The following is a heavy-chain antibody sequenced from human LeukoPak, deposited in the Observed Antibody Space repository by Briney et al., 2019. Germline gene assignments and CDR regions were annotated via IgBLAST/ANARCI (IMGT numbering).Heavy chain of an antibody. CDR3: ARDLIYDFWSGYYSGYYYMDV. CDR2: IIPIFGTA. D-gene: IGHD3-3*01. J-gene: IGHJ6*03. Sequence: GASVKVSCKASGGTFSSYAISWVRQAPGQGLEWMGGIIPIFGTANYAQKFQGRVTITADKSTSTAYMELSSLRSEDTAVYYCARDLIYDFWSGYYSGYYYMDVWGKGTTVTVSS. V-gene: IGHV1-69*06. CDR1: GGTFSSYA.